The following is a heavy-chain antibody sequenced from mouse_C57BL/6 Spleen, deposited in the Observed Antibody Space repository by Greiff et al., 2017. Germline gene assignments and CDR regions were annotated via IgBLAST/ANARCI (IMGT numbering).Heavy chain of an antibody. CDR1: GFTFSDYG. D-gene: IGHD2-5*01. Sequence: EVKLMESGGGLVKPGGSLKLSCAASGFTFSDYGMHWVRQAPEKGLEWVAYISSGSSTIYYADTVKGRFTISRDNAKNTLFLQMTSLRSEDTAMYYWARAYYSNRFAYWGQGTLVTVSA. CDR2: ISSGSSTI. J-gene: IGHJ3*01. V-gene: IGHV5-17*01. CDR3: ARAYYSNRFAY.